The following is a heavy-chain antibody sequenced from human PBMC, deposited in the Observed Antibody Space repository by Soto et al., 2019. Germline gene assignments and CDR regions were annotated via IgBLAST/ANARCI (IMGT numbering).Heavy chain of an antibody. CDR3: ARVASGVYKDFGVVINGWFDP. CDR2: ISAYNGNT. D-gene: IGHD3-3*01. V-gene: IGHV1-18*04. Sequence: QVQLVQSGAEVKKPGASVKVSCKASGYTFTSYGISWVRQAPGQGLEWMGWISAYNGNTNYAQKLQGRVTMTTDTSTSTAYMELRSLRSDDTAVYYCARVASGVYKDFGVVINGWFDPWGQGTLVTVSS. CDR1: GYTFTSYG. J-gene: IGHJ5*02.